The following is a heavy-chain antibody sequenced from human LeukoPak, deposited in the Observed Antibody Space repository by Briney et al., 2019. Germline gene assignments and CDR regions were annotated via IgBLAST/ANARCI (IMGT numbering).Heavy chain of an antibody. Sequence: GGSLRLSCAASGFTFSGYAMSWVRRAPGKGLEWVSAISDSGDSTYYADSVKGRFTISRDNSKNTLYLQMNNLRAEDTAIYYCAKGLAVVDYWGQGTLVTVSS. D-gene: IGHD6-19*01. CDR1: GFTFSGYA. CDR3: AKGLAVVDY. J-gene: IGHJ4*02. CDR2: ISDSGDST. V-gene: IGHV3-23*01.